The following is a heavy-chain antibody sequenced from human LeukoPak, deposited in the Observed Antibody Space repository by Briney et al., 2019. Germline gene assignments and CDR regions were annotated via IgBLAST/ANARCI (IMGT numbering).Heavy chain of an antibody. V-gene: IGHV3-30-3*01. Sequence: GGSLRLSCAASGFXFXTFWMXXXXXAPGKGLEWVAVISYXGSNKYYADSVKGRFTISRDNSKNTLYLQMNSLRAEDTAVYYCARDYGIVVVPAANPLDYWGQGTLVTVSS. D-gene: IGHD2-2*01. CDR1: GFXFXTFW. J-gene: IGHJ4*02. CDR3: ARDYGIVVVPAANPLDY. CDR2: ISYXGSNK.